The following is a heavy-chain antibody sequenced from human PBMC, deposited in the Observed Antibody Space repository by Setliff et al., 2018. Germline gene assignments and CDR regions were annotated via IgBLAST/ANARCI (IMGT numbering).Heavy chain of an antibody. CDR3: ARVDNFWSGPIDY. Sequence: SETLSLTCAVYGGSFSGYYWSWIRQPPGKGLEWIGEINHSGSTNYNPSLKSRVTISVDTSKNQFSLKLSSVTAADTAVYYCARVDNFWSGPIDYWGQGTLVPVSS. D-gene: IGHD3-3*01. CDR1: GGSFSGYY. V-gene: IGHV4-34*01. CDR2: INHSGST. J-gene: IGHJ4*02.